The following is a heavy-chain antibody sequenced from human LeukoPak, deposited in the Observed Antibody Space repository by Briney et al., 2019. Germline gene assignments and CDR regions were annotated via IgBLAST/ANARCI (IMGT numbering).Heavy chain of an antibody. D-gene: IGHD4-23*01. V-gene: IGHV1-8*01. Sequence: ASVTVSCKASGYTFTIYDINWVRQATGQGLEWMGWMNPNSGNTGYAQKFQGRVTMTRNTSISTAYMELSSLRSEDTAVYYCARGHYGGNTRIFDYWGQGTLVTVSS. CDR2: MNPNSGNT. J-gene: IGHJ4*02. CDR1: GYTFTIYD. CDR3: ARGHYGGNTRIFDY.